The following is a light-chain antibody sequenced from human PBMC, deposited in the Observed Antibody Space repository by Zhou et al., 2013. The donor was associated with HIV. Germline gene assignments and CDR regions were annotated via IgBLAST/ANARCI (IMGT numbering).Light chain of an antibody. CDR1: GSNVGTNT. V-gene: IGLV1-44*01. J-gene: IGLJ3*02. CDR2: KNN. CDR3: QSYDRALRAVV. Sequence: QSVLTQPPSASGTPGQRVTITCSGNGSNVGTNTVTWYQQLPRTAPKLLIYKNNQRPSGVPDRFSGSKSGTSASLAITGLQAEDEADYYCQSYDRALRAVVFGGGTKLTVL.